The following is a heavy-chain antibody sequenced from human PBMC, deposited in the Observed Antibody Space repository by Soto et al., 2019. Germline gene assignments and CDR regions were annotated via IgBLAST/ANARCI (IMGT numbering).Heavy chain of an antibody. D-gene: IGHD2-2*01. V-gene: IGHV4-59*12. CDR2: IYYSGST. CDR3: ARVRQYCSGTSCYLDP. CDR1: GGSISGYS. Sequence: SETLSLTCTVSGGSISGYSWSWIRQSPGKGLEWIGYIYYSGSTYYNPSLKGRVTISVDKSKNQFSLKLNSVTAADTAVYYCARVRQYCSGTSCYLDPWGQGTLVTVSS. J-gene: IGHJ5*02.